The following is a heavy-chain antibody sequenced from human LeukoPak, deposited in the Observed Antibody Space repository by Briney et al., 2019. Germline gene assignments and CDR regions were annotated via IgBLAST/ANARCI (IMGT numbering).Heavy chain of an antibody. V-gene: IGHV3-66*01. CDR3: VRDSSSWDAFDI. Sequence: PGGSLRLSCAASGFTVSSNYMSWVRQAPGKGLEWVSVIYSGGSTYYADSVKGRFTISRDNSKNTLYLQMNSLRAEDTAVYYCVRDSSSWDAFDIWGQGTMVTVSS. D-gene: IGHD6-13*01. CDR1: GFTVSSNY. J-gene: IGHJ3*02. CDR2: IYSGGST.